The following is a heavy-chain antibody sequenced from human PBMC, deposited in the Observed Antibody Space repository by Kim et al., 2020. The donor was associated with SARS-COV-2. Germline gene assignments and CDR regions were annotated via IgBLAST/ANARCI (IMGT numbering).Heavy chain of an antibody. CDR2: INADRGNT. V-gene: IGHV1-3*01. Sequence: ASVKVSCKTSGFIFTSYSINWVRQATGQRLEWMGWINADRGNTIYSPKFQGRLTITRDTSANTAYMELSSLTYADTAVYYCARDGWGGGYDSWGQRAQVT. CDR3: ARDGWGGGYDS. J-gene: IGHJ4*02. D-gene: IGHD3-16*01. CDR1: GFIFTSYS.